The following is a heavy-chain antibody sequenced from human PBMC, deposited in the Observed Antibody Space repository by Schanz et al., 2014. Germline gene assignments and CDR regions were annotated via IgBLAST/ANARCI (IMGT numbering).Heavy chain of an antibody. D-gene: IGHD5-12*01. CDR3: ARGPLGTSP. CDR1: GGTFSSYT. V-gene: IGHV1-69*02. J-gene: IGHJ5*02. Sequence: QVQLVQSEAEVKKPGSSVKVSCKASGGTFSSYTISWVRQAPGQGLEWMGRIIPSLGLAKYEQKFQDKVTITADTSTTTAYMELSSLRSEDTAVYYCARGPLGTSPWGQGTLVTVSS. CDR2: IIPSLGLA.